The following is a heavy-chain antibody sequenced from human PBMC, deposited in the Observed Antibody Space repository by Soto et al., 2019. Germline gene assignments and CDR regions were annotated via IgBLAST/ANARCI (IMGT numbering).Heavy chain of an antibody. Sequence: QVQLVESGGGVVQPGRSLRLSCAASGFTFSSYAMHWVRQAPGKGLEWVAVISYDGSNKYYADSVKGRFTISRDNSKNTLYLQMNSLTAEDTAVYYCARRYGYYDSSGYFDYWGQGTLVTVSS. D-gene: IGHD3-22*01. CDR2: ISYDGSNK. J-gene: IGHJ4*02. CDR3: ARRYGYYDSSGYFDY. CDR1: GFTFSSYA. V-gene: IGHV3-30-3*01.